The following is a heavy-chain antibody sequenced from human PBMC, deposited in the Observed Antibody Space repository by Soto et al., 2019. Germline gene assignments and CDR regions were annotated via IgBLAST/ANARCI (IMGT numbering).Heavy chain of an antibody. J-gene: IGHJ4*02. V-gene: IGHV1-18*01. CDR3: ATVGTGYYPYYFDY. Sequence: ASVKVSCTASGYTFTSYGISWVLQAPGQGLEWMGWISAYYGNTNYAQKFQGRVTMTKDTSTGTAYMELRSLRSEDTAVYYCATVGTGYYPYYFDYWGQGTLVTVSS. CDR2: ISAYYGNT. CDR1: GYTFTSYG. D-gene: IGHD3-9*01.